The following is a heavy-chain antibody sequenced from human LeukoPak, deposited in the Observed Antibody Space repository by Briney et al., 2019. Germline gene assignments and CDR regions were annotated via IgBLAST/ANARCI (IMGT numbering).Heavy chain of an antibody. CDR3: ARGSTYYDSSGQVPFDY. D-gene: IGHD3-22*01. Sequence: GGSLRLSCAASVFTFSSYSMNWVRQAPGQGLEWVSSISGTSNYIFYANSVKGRFTISRDNAKNSLYLQMNSLRAEDTAVYYCARGSTYYDSSGQVPFDYWGQGTLVTVSS. CDR2: ISGTSNYI. CDR1: VFTFSSYS. V-gene: IGHV3-21*01. J-gene: IGHJ4*02.